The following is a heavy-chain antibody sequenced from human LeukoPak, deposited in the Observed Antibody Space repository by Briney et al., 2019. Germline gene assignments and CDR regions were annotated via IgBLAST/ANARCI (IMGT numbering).Heavy chain of an antibody. D-gene: IGHD2-2*01. CDR3: ASHCSSTSCYGMDV. CDR2: IYYSGST. V-gene: IGHV4-59*13. J-gene: IGHJ6*02. CDR1: GDSISSNY. Sequence: SETLSLTCTVSGDSISSNYWSWIRKPPGKGLEWIGYIYYSGSTNYNPSLKSRVTISVDTSKNQFSLKLSSVTAADTAVYYCASHCSSTSCYGMDVWGQGTTVTVSS.